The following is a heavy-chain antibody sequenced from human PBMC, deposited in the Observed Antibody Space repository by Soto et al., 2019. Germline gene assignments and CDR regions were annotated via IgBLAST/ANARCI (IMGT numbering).Heavy chain of an antibody. CDR1: GVTFSSYS. J-gene: IGHJ4*02. Sequence: EVQLVESGGGLVKPGGSLRLSCAASGVTFSSYSMNWVRQAPGKGLEWVSSISSSSSYIYYADSVKGRFTISRDNAKNSLYLQMNSLRAEDTAVYYCARVGGYSYNFAYWGPGTLVTVSS. CDR3: ARVGGYSYNFAY. V-gene: IGHV3-21*01. CDR2: ISSSSSYI. D-gene: IGHD5-18*01.